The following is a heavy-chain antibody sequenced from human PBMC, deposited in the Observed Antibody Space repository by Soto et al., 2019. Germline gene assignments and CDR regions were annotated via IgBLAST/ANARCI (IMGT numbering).Heavy chain of an antibody. D-gene: IGHD1-26*01. CDR1: GYGFISIW. J-gene: IGHJ6*02. Sequence: RDCLNISCRGSGYGFISIWIGGVRLMPGKGLEWMGIIYPGDSDTRYSPSFQGQVTISADKSISTAYLQWSSLKASDTAMYYCARHGTSDYYYGMDVWGQGTTVTVSS. V-gene: IGHV5-51*01. CDR3: ARHGTSDYYYGMDV. CDR2: IYPGDSDT.